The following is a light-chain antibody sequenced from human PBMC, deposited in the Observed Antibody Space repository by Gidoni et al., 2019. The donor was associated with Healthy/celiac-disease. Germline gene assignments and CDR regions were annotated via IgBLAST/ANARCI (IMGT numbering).Light chain of an antibody. CDR3: QQRSNWPPNT. V-gene: IGKV3-11*01. Sequence: EIVLTQSPATLSLSPGERDTRSCRASQSVSSYLAWYQQKPGQAPRLLIYDASNRATGIPARFSGSGSGTDFTLTISSLEPEDFAVYYCQQRSNWPPNTFGGGTKVENK. J-gene: IGKJ4*01. CDR1: QSVSSY. CDR2: DAS.